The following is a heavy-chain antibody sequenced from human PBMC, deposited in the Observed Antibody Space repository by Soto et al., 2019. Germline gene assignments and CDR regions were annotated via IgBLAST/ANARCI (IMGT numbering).Heavy chain of an antibody. CDR1: GFAFISYA. Sequence: PWGSLRPSCAASGFAFISYAMIFFRHSPSKWLEWVSAISGSGGSTYYADSVKGRFTISRDNSKNTLYLQMNSLRAEDTAVYYCAKAIFIPTGYYYYGMDVWGQGTTVTVSS. CDR2: ISGSGGST. J-gene: IGHJ6*02. V-gene: IGHV3-23*01. D-gene: IGHD3-16*01. CDR3: AKAIFIPTGYYYYGMDV.